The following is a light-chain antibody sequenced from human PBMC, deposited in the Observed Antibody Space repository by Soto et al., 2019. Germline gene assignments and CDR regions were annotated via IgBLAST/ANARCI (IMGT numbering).Light chain of an antibody. V-gene: IGKV3-11*01. Sequence: VLTPSPATLSLSPLERATLSCRASQNVGTFLAWYQLKPGQAPRLVIFDASNRAAGIPDRFSGSGSGTDFTLTISRLEPEDVAVYYCQQCGSSGTFGQGTKVDIK. CDR3: QQCGSSGT. J-gene: IGKJ1*01. CDR2: DAS. CDR1: QNVGTF.